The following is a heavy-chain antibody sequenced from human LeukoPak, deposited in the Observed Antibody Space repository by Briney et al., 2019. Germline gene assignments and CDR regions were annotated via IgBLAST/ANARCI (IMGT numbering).Heavy chain of an antibody. CDR1: GDSINRYY. J-gene: IGHJ6*03. CDR2: IHYSGST. CDR3: ARLRVERCYYYYMDV. V-gene: IGHV4-59*01. D-gene: IGHD5-24*01. Sequence: SETLSLNCSVSGDSINRYYWNWIRQAPGKGLEWVGYIHYSGSTNYNPSLKSRVTISADTTKKQFSLKLRSVTAADTAVYYCARLRVERCYYYYMDVWGNGTTVTVSS.